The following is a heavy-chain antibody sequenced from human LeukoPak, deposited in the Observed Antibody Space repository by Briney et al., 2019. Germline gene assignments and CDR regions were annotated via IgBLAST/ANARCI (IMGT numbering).Heavy chain of an antibody. CDR3: ARAVGVTAIHNAFDI. J-gene: IGHJ3*02. V-gene: IGHV3-53*05. Sequence: RGSPRLSCVAPLYTVRSTYISSVRAAPQKGLGWVSVIDSGGGTDYAGSVKGRFTISKDNSKNTLYLQMNSLKAEDTAVYDCARAVGVTAIHNAFDIWGQGTMVTVSS. CDR2: IDSGGGT. D-gene: IGHD2-21*02. CDR1: LYTVRSTY.